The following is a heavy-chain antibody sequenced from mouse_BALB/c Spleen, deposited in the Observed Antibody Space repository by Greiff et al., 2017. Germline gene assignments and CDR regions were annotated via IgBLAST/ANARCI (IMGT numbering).Heavy chain of an antibody. Sequence: QVQLQQPGAELVMPGASVKMSCKASGYTFTDYWMHWVKQRPGQGLEWIGAIDTSDSYTSYNQKFKGKATLTVDESSSTAYMQLSSLTSEDSAVYYCARRNPLITTATDWYFDVWGAGTTVTVSS. CDR1: GYTFTDYW. CDR2: IDTSDSYT. V-gene: IGHV1-69*01. J-gene: IGHJ1*01. D-gene: IGHD1-2*01. CDR3: ARRNPLITTATDWYFDV.